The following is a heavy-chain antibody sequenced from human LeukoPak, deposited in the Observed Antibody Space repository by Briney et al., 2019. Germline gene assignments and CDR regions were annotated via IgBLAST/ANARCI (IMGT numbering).Heavy chain of an antibody. Sequence: GGSLRLSCAASGFTFSSYAMHWVRQAPGKGLEYDSAISSNEIGTYYANSVEGRFTISRDSSKNTLYLQMGSLRPEDTAAYYCARVNYGSGSYPPEYYFDYWGQGTLLTVSS. J-gene: IGHJ4*02. CDR3: ARVNYGSGSYPPEYYFDY. D-gene: IGHD3-10*01. CDR2: ISSNEIGT. V-gene: IGHV3-64*01. CDR1: GFTFSSYA.